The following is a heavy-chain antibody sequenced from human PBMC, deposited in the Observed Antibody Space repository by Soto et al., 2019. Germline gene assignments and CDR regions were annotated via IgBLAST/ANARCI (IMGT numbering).Heavy chain of an antibody. Sequence: GGSLSLSCAAPGFTFSSYAMHRVRQAPGKGLEWVAVISYDGSNKYYADSVKGRFTISRDNSKNTLYLQMNSLRAEDTAVYYCARDKRDLRFLEWSYYFDFWGQGTLVTVSS. CDR3: ARDKRDLRFLEWSYYFDF. CDR1: GFTFSSYA. J-gene: IGHJ4*02. D-gene: IGHD3-3*01. V-gene: IGHV3-30-3*01. CDR2: ISYDGSNK.